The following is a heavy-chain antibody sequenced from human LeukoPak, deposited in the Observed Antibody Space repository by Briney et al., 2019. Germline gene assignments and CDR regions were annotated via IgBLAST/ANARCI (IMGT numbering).Heavy chain of an antibody. V-gene: IGHV3-21*01. Sequence: GGSLRLSCAAPGFTLSSYSMNWVRQAPGKGLEWVSSISSSSSYIYYADSVKGRFTISRDNAKNSLYLQMNSLRAEDTAVYYCARDYVGATSNDYWGQGTLVTVSS. D-gene: IGHD1-26*01. CDR1: GFTLSSYS. CDR2: ISSSSSYI. CDR3: ARDYVGATSNDY. J-gene: IGHJ4*02.